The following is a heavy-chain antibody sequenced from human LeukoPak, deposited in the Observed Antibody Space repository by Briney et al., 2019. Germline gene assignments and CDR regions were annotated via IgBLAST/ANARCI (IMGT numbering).Heavy chain of an antibody. D-gene: IGHD7-27*01. CDR1: GFTFSVYS. CDR2: ISTSSSTI. V-gene: IGHV3-48*04. J-gene: IGHJ6*03. Sequence: PGGSLRLSCAASGFTFSVYSMNWVRQAPGKGLEWVSYISTSSSTIYYADSVKGRFTISRDNAKNSLYLQMNSLRAEDTAVYYCAKTGAGYYYMDVWGKGTTVTVSS. CDR3: AKTGAGYYYMDV.